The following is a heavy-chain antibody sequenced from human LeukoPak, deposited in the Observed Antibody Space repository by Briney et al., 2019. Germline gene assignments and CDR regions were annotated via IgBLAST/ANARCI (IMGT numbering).Heavy chain of an antibody. CDR2: NYYSGST. CDR3: ARGDIVGAYDAFDI. D-gene: IGHD1-26*01. V-gene: IGHV4-59*01. J-gene: IGHJ3*02. Sequence: SETLSLTCTVSGGSISSYYWSWIRQPPGKGLEWIGYNYYSGSTNYNPSLKSRVTISVDTSKNQFSLKLSSVTAADTAVYYCARGDIVGAYDAFDIWGQGTMVTVSS. CDR1: GGSISSYY.